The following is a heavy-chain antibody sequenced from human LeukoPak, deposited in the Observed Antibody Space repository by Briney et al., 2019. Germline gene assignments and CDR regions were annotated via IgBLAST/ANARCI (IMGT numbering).Heavy chain of an antibody. J-gene: IGHJ5*02. CDR3: ARLGCSGYDRDNWFDP. CDR1: GGSISSYY. CDR2: IYYSGST. D-gene: IGHD5-12*01. Sequence: PSETLSLTCTVSGGSISSYYWSWIRQPPGKGLEWIGYIYYSGSTNYNPSLKSRVTISVDTSKNQFSLKLSSVTAADTAVYYCARLGCSGYDRDNWFDPWGQGTLVTVSS. V-gene: IGHV4-59*08.